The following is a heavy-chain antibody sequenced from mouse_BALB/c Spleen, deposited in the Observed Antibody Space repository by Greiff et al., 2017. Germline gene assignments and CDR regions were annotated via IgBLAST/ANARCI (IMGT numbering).Heavy chain of an antibody. Sequence: EVQVVESGGDLVKPGGSLKLSCAASGFTFSSYGMSWVRQTPDKRLEWVATISSGGSYTYYPDSVKGRFTISRDNAKNTLYLQMSSLKSEDTAMYYCARHPITTVSYAMDYWGQGTSVTVSS. CDR3: ARHPITTVSYAMDY. CDR2: ISSGGSYT. J-gene: IGHJ4*01. V-gene: IGHV5-6*01. CDR1: GFTFSSYG. D-gene: IGHD1-1*01.